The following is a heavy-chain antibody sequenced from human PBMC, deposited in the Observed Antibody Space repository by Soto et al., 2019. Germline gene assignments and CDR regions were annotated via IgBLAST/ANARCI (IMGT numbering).Heavy chain of an antibody. CDR2: IYWDDDK. V-gene: IGHV2-5*02. CDR3: ARDSSGRYRFDY. J-gene: IGHJ4*02. D-gene: IGHD6-19*01. CDR1: GFSISTSGVA. Sequence: QITLKESGPTLVKPTQTLTLTCTVSGFSISTSGVAVGWIRQPPGKPLEWLALIYWDDDKRYSPSLKSRLTISKDTSKNQVVLTMTNMDPVDTATYYCARDSSGRYRFDYWGQGTLVTVSS.